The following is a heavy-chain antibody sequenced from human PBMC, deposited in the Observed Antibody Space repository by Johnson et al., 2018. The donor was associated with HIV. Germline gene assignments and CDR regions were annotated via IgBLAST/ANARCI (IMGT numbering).Heavy chain of an antibody. D-gene: IGHD5-24*01. CDR3: ARDQLVSKIEFSFYAFVS. CDR1: GFTFSSYD. CDR2: IGTAGDT. V-gene: IGHV3-13*01. Sequence: VQLVESGGGLVQPGGSLRLSCAASGFTFSSYDMHWVRQATGKGLKWVSAIGTAGDTYYPGFVKGRFTISRENAKNSLYLQMDSLRPEDTAFYFCARDQLVSKIEFSFYAFVSWSQGTMVTVSS. J-gene: IGHJ3*02.